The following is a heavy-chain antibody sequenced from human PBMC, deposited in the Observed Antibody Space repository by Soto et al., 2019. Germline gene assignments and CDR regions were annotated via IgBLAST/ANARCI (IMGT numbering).Heavy chain of an antibody. CDR2: ISHDGSNK. J-gene: IGHJ4*02. V-gene: IGHV3-30-3*01. CDR1: GFTFSSYI. D-gene: IGHD3-16*01. Sequence: QVQLVESGGGVVQPGRSLRLSCAASGFTFSSYILHWVRQAPGKGLEWVADISHDGSNKYYADSVKGRFTISRDNSENTLYLQMNSLRAEDTAVYYCARYLGVLGRRGFDYWGQGTLVPVSS. CDR3: ARYLGVLGRRGFDY.